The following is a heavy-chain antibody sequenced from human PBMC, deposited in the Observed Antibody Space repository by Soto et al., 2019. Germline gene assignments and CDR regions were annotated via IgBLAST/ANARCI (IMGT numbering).Heavy chain of an antibody. CDR3: ARDEIGLGWFDP. CDR2: ISAYNDNT. J-gene: IGHJ5*02. CDR1: GYTFTSYG. Sequence: GASXKVSCKASGYTFTSYGISWVRQAPGQGLEWMGWISAYNDNTNYAQKLQGRVTMTTDTSTSTAYMELRSLRSDDTAVYYCARDEIGLGWFDPWGQGTLVTVSS. D-gene: IGHD3-16*01. V-gene: IGHV1-18*01.